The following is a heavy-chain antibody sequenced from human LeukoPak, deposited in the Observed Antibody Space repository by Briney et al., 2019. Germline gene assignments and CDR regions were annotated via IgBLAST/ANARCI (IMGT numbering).Heavy chain of an antibody. CDR3: ARETPGYSSSWS. CDR2: ISSSSSYI. CDR1: GFTFSSYS. Sequence: PGGSLRLSCAASGFTFSSYSMNWVRQAPGKGLEWVSSISSSSSYIYYADSVKGRFTISRGNAKNSLYLQMNSLRAEDTAVYYCARETPGYSSSWSSGQGTLVTVSS. D-gene: IGHD6-13*01. V-gene: IGHV3-21*01. J-gene: IGHJ5*02.